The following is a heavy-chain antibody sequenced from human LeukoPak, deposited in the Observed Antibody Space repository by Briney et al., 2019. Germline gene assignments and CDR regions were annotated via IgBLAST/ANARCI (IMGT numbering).Heavy chain of an antibody. J-gene: IGHJ3*02. CDR2: ISSSGGTI. CDR1: GFTFSDYY. D-gene: IGHD5-12*01. V-gene: IGHV3-11*04. Sequence: GGSLRLSCAASGFTFSDYYMTWIRQAPGKGLEWVSYISSSGGTIYNADSVKGRFTISRDTAKNSLYLQMNSLRAEDTAVYYCARDGSGYDSGAFDIWGQGTMVTVSS. CDR3: ARDGSGYDSGAFDI.